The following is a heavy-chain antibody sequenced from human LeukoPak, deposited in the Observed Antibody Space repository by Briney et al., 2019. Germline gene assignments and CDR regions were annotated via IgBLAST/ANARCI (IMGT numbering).Heavy chain of an antibody. Sequence: GALRLSCAASGFTFSSYGMHWVRQAPGKGLEWMAVIWYDGSNKYYADSVKGRFTISRDNSKNTLYLQMNSLRAEDTAVYYCARDIGGYNWFDPWGQGTLVTVSS. J-gene: IGHJ5*02. V-gene: IGHV3-33*01. CDR2: IWYDGSNK. D-gene: IGHD3-10*01. CDR1: GFTFSSYG. CDR3: ARDIGGYNWFDP.